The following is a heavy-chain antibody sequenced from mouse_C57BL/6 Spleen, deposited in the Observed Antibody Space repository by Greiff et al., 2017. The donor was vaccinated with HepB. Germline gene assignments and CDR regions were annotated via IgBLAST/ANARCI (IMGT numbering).Heavy chain of an antibody. Sequence: QVQLQQSGAELARPGASVKLSCKASGYTFTSYGISWVKQRTGQGLEWIGEIYPRSGNTYYNEKFKGKATLTADKSSSTAYMELRSLTSEDSAVYFCARWGNDYDDVSWFAYWGQGTLVTVSA. CDR3: ARWGNDYDDVSWFAY. J-gene: IGHJ3*01. V-gene: IGHV1-81*01. CDR2: IYPRSGNT. CDR1: GYTFTSYG. D-gene: IGHD2-4*01.